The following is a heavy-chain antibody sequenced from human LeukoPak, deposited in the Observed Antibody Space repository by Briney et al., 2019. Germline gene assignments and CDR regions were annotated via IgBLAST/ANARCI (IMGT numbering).Heavy chain of an antibody. CDR2: ISFDGSNK. V-gene: IGHV3-30-3*01. Sequence: GRSLRLSCAASGFTFSSYAMHWVRQAPGKGLEWVAVISFDGSNKYYAHSVKGRFTISRDNSKNTLFLQMNSLRAEDTAVYYCAKTDGPYYDSSGYYHYWGQGTLVTVSS. CDR3: AKTDGPYYDSSGYYHY. CDR1: GFTFSSYA. D-gene: IGHD3-22*01. J-gene: IGHJ4*02.